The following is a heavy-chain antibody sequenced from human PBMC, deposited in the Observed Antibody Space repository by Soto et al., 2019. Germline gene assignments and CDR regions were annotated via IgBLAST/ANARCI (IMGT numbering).Heavy chain of an antibody. CDR2: NYCDDDK. J-gene: IGHJ3*02. CDR3: AHRRPAIAVAGNRGAFDI. Sequence: ITLKESGPTLVKPTQTLTLTCTFTGFSLSTSVVGVGWIRQPPGKALEWLALNYCDDDKRYSPSLKSRLTITKYTSNHRVVLTMTNMDPVDTASYYCAHRRPAIAVAGNRGAFDIWRQGTMVTVSS. V-gene: IGHV2-5*02. CDR1: GFSLSTSVVG. D-gene: IGHD6-19*01.